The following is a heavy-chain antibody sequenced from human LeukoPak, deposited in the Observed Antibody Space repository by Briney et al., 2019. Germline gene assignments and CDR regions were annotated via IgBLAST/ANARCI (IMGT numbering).Heavy chain of an antibody. CDR3: ARGLGAGTFDS. CDR2: ISHDGKKK. Sequence: GGSLRLSCAVSGFNFSYFAMHWFRQAPGKGLERVAVISHDGKKKYHADSVKGRVSISRDDSKNTLYLQMNSLTAEDTAVYFCARGLGAGTFDSWGQGALVTVSS. V-gene: IGHV3-30*04. D-gene: IGHD1-26*01. J-gene: IGHJ4*02. CDR1: GFNFSYFA.